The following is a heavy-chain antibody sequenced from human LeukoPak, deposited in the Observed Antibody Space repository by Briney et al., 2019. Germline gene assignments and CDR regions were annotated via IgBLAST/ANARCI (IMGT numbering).Heavy chain of an antibody. Sequence: GGSLRLSCAASGFTFSSYAMHWVRQAPGKGLGWVAVISYYGSNKYYADSVKGRFTISRDNSKNTLYLQMNSLRAEDTAVYYCARDSSGSGCYPTHDFWGQGPLVTVTS. V-gene: IGHV3-30-3*01. D-gene: IGHD3-10*01. CDR3: ARDSSGSGCYPTHDF. CDR1: GFTFSSYA. J-gene: IGHJ4*02. CDR2: ISYYGSNK.